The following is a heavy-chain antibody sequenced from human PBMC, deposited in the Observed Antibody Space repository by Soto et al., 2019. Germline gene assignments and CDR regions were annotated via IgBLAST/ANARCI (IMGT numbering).Heavy chain of an antibody. D-gene: IGHD3-22*01. CDR1: GYTLTELS. V-gene: IGHV1-24*01. CDR2: FDPEDGET. Sequence: ASVKVSCKVSGYTLTELSMHWVRQAPGKGLEWMGGFDPEDGETIYAQKFQGRVTMTEDTSTDTAYMELSSLRSEDTAVYYCATGGGVYDSSGYYYVYWGQGTLVTVSS. CDR3: ATGGGVYDSSGYYYVY. J-gene: IGHJ4*02.